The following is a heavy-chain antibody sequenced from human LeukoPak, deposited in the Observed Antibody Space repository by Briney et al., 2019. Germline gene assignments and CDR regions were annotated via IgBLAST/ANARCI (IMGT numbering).Heavy chain of an antibody. V-gene: IGHV1-18*01. D-gene: IGHD3-10*01. CDR3: AREYYYGSGSFPYYYYYYYMDV. CDR2: ISAYNGNT. CDR1: GYTFTSYG. Sequence: SVKVSFKASGYTFTSYGISWVRQAPGQGLEWMGWISAYNGNTNYAQKLQGRVTMTTDTSTSTAYMELRSLRSDDTAVYYCAREYYYGSGSFPYYYYYYYMDVWGKGTTVTVSS. J-gene: IGHJ6*03.